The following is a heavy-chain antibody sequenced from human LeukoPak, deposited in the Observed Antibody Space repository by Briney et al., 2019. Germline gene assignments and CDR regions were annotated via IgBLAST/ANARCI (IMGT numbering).Heavy chain of an antibody. J-gene: IGHJ4*02. V-gene: IGHV4-31*03. CDR3: ARGSGLN. CDR2: IYYTGST. Sequence: TLSLTCTVSGGSISRGGYYWSWIRQHPGKGLEWIGHIYYTGSTHYNPSLKGRVTMSVDTSENQFSLKLSSVTAADTAMYYCARGSGLNWGQGTLVTVSS. CDR1: GGSISRGGYY.